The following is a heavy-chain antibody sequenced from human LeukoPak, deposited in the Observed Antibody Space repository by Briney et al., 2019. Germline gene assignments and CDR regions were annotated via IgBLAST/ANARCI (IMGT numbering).Heavy chain of an antibody. CDR1: GGSISSGSYY. CDR2: IYTSGST. Sequence: PSETLSLTCTVSGGSISSGSYYWSWIRQPAGKGLEWIGRIYTSGSTNYNPSLKSRVTISVDTSKNQFSLKLSSVTAADTAVYYCARYTMVRGVIKSAPMYYFDYWGQGTLVTVSS. CDR3: ARYTMVRGVIKSAPMYYFDY. J-gene: IGHJ4*02. D-gene: IGHD3-10*01. V-gene: IGHV4-61*02.